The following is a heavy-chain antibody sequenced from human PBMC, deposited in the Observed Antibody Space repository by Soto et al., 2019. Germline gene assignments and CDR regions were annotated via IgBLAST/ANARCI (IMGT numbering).Heavy chain of an antibody. CDR3: AKGGWLDD. CDR2: INEDGSQK. Sequence: VQLLESGGDLVLPGGSLRLSCAASGFTFSGYWMSWVRQAPGKGLEWVANINEDGSQKNYVDSVGGRFTISRDNAQNLLFLQMNSLRPEDTAVFYCAKGGWLDDWGPGTLVTVSS. CDR1: GFTFSGYW. J-gene: IGHJ5*02. V-gene: IGHV3-7*03.